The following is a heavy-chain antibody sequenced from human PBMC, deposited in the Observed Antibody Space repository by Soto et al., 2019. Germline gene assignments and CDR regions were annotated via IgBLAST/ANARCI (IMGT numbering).Heavy chain of an antibody. CDR2: INAGNGNT. J-gene: IGHJ3*02. CDR3: ARGYGLSGAFDI. Sequence: ASVKVSCKASGYTFTSYAMHWVRQAPGQRLEWMGWINAGNGNTKYSQKFQGRVTITRDTSASTAYMELSSLRSEDTAAYYYARGYGLSGAFDIWGQGTMVTVS. CDR1: GYTFTSYA. D-gene: IGHD5-18*01. V-gene: IGHV1-3*01.